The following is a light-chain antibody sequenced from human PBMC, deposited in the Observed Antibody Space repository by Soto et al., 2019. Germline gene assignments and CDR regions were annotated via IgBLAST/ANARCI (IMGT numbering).Light chain of an antibody. CDR3: SSHAGSTFYV. V-gene: IGLV2-8*01. Sequence: QSALTQPPSASGSPGQSVTVSCTGTSSDVGAYNYVSWYQQHPGKAPKLMIYEVNKRPSGVPDRFSGSKSGNTASLTVSGLQAEDKADYYCSSHAGSTFYVFGTGTKLTVL. J-gene: IGLJ1*01. CDR1: SSDVGAYNY. CDR2: EVN.